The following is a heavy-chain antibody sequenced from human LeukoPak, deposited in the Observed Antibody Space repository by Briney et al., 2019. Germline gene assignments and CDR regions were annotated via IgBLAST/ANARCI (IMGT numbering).Heavy chain of an antibody. V-gene: IGHV3-48*04. CDR3: ARGYCSGGSCSIPNWFDP. Sequence: GGSLRPSCAASGFTFSSYSMNWVRQAAGKGLEWVSYISSSSSTIYYPDSVKGRFTISRANAKNSLYLQMNSLRAEDTAVYYCARGYCSGGSCSIPNWFDPWGQGTLVTVSS. CDR1: GFTFSSYS. CDR2: ISSSSSTI. D-gene: IGHD2-15*01. J-gene: IGHJ5*02.